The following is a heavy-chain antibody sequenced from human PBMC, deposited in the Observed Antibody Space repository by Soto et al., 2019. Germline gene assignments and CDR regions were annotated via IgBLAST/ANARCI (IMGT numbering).Heavy chain of an antibody. D-gene: IGHD2-8*02. V-gene: IGHV4-34*01. Sequence: ASETLSPTCAVYGGSFSGYYWTWIRQPPGTGLEWIGEINHSGRTNYNPSLKSRVTISVDTSKNQFSLKLTSVTAADTAVYYCARDKITGLFDYWGQGTLVTVSS. CDR3: ARDKITGLFDY. J-gene: IGHJ4*02. CDR1: GGSFSGYY. CDR2: INHSGRT.